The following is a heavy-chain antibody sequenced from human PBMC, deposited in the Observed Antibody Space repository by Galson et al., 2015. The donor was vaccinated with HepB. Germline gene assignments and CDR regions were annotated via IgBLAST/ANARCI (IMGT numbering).Heavy chain of an antibody. CDR3: ANAGDKDGYSVDY. Sequence: SLRLSCAASGFTFSSYAMSWVRQAPGKGLEWVSAISGSGGSTYYADSVKGRFTISRDNSKNTLYLQMNSLRAEDTAVYYCANAGDKDGYSVDYWGQGTLVTVSS. CDR1: GFTFSSYA. V-gene: IGHV3-23*01. J-gene: IGHJ4*02. D-gene: IGHD5-24*01. CDR2: ISGSGGST.